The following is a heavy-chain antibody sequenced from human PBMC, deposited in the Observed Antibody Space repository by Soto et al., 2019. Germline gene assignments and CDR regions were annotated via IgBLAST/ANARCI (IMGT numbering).Heavy chain of an antibody. V-gene: IGHV1-18*01. CDR2: ISAYNGNT. CDR1: GYTFTSYG. CDR3: ARDPTRGGYCSSTSCHPPDY. J-gene: IGHJ4*01. D-gene: IGHD2-2*03. Sequence: ASVKVSCKASGYTFTSYGISWVRQAPGQGLEWMGWISAYNGNTNYAQKLQGRVTMTTDTSTSTAHMELRSLRSDDTAVYYWARDPTRGGYCSSTSCHPPDYWG.